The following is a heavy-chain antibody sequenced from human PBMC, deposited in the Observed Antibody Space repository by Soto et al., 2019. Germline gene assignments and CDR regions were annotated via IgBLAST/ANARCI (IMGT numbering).Heavy chain of an antibody. CDR2: INSDGNWT. CDR1: RFTFSSYW. CDR3: VKGEYYYDSSGYYPFDY. V-gene: IGHV3-74*01. D-gene: IGHD3-22*01. J-gene: IGHJ4*02. Sequence: GSLRLSCAASRFTFSSYWMHWVREAPGQGLVWLSHINSDGNWTTYADSVKGRFTISRDNAKNTLYLQMNSLRAEDTAVYYCVKGEYYYDSSGYYPFDYWGQGP.